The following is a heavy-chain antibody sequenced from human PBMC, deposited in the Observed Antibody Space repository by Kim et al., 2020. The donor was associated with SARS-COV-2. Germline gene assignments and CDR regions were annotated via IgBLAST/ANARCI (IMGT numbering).Heavy chain of an antibody. V-gene: IGHV4-39*07. D-gene: IGHD2-21*02. J-gene: IGHJ3*02. CDR2: IYYSGST. CDR1: GGSISSSSYY. CDR3: ARDSLARLLPVAFDI. Sequence: SETLSLTCTVSGGSISSSSYYWGWIRQPPGKGLEWIGSIYYSGSTYYNPSLKSRVTISVDTSKNQFSLKLSSVTAADTAVYYCARDSLARLLPVAFDIWGQGTMVTVSS.